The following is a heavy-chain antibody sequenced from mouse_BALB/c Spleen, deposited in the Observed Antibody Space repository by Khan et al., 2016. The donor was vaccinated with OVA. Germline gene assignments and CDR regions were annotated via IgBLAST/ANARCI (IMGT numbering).Heavy chain of an antibody. J-gene: IGHJ3*01. V-gene: IGHV1S137*01. Sequence: QVQLQQSGAELVRPGVSVKISRKGSGYTFTDFTVHWVKQSHVKSLEWIGVISSYYGDATYNQNFKDKATLTVDKSSSTAYMELARLTSEDSAIYYCARGGGGDRFAYWGQGTLVTVSA. CDR2: ISSYYGDA. CDR3: ARGGGGDRFAY. CDR1: GYTFTDFT.